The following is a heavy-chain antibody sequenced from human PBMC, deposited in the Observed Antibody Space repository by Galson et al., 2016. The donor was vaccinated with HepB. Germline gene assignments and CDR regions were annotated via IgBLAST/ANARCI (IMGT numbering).Heavy chain of an antibody. V-gene: IGHV3-7*01. CDR3: ARESTGRGVDAFDI. Sequence: SPSLSCAASGVTFGGFWWNWVRQAPGKGLVWVAIIKEAGSDKHYVDSVKGRFTISRDNAKNSLYLQMNSLTAGDTAVYYCARESTGRGVDAFDIWGQGTMVIVSS. CDR2: IKEAGSDK. J-gene: IGHJ3*02. CDR1: GVTFGGFW. D-gene: IGHD3-16*01.